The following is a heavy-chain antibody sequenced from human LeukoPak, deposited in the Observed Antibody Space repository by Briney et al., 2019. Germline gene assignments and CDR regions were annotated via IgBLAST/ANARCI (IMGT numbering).Heavy chain of an antibody. Sequence: GASVKVSCKASGGTFSSYAISWVRQAPGQGLEWMGGIIPIFGTASYAQKFQGRVTITADESTSTAYMELSSLRSEDTAVYYCARVENYYDSSGYYPLVDYWGQGTLVTVSS. V-gene: IGHV1-69*13. CDR1: GGTFSSYA. D-gene: IGHD3-22*01. CDR3: ARVENYYDSSGYYPLVDY. J-gene: IGHJ4*02. CDR2: IIPIFGTA.